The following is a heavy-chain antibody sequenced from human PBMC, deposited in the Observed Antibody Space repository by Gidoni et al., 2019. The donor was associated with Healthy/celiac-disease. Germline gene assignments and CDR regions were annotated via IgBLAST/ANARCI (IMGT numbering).Heavy chain of an antibody. Sequence: QVQLQESGPGLVKPSETLSLTCTVSGGSISSYYWSWIRQPPGKGLEWIGYIYYSGSTNYNPSLKGRVTISVDTSKNQFSLKLSSVTAADTAVYYCARGPPLYRHLFDPWGQGTLVTVSS. V-gene: IGHV4-59*08. J-gene: IGHJ5*02. CDR3: ARGPPLYRHLFDP. CDR1: GGSISSYY. CDR2: IYYSGST. D-gene: IGHD3-16*02.